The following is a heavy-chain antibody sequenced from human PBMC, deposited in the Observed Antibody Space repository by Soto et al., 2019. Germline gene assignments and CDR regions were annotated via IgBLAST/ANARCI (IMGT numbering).Heavy chain of an antibody. CDR2: IKPDGSGK. Sequence: PGGSLRLSCAASGFTFRSNWMSWVRQAPGRGLEWVANIKPDGSGKYYLDSVRGRFTISRDNAENSLFLQIDSLRVEDTAVYYCERDVGVQELDYWGQGTLVTVSS. J-gene: IGHJ4*02. V-gene: IGHV3-7*01. CDR1: GFTFRSNW. CDR3: ERDVGVQELDY. D-gene: IGHD6-6*01.